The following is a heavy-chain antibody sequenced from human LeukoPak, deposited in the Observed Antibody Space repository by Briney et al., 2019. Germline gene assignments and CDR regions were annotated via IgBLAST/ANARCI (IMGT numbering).Heavy chain of an antibody. CDR1: GYTFTSYD. J-gene: IGHJ6*03. Sequence: ASVKVSCKASGYTFTSYDINWVRQATGQGLEWMGWMNPNSGNTGYAQKFQGRVTITRNTSISTAYMELSSLRSEDTAVYYCARRVSDISGYYYMDVWGKGTTVTVSS. V-gene: IGHV1-8*03. CDR3: ARRVSDISGYYYMDV. D-gene: IGHD3-3*02. CDR2: MNPNSGNT.